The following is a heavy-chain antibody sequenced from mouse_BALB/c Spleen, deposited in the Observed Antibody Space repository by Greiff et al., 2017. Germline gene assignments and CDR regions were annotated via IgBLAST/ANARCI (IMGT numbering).Heavy chain of an antibody. Sequence: QVQLQQSGPGLVAPSQSLSITCPVSGFPLTSYGVHWVRRPPGKGLEGRGVIWAGGSTNYNSALMSRLSISKDNSKSQVFLKMNSLQTDDTAMYYCASANYYAMDYWGQGTSVTVSS. CDR1: GFPLTSYG. J-gene: IGHJ4*01. CDR3: ASANYYAMDY. V-gene: IGHV2-9*02. CDR2: IWAGGST.